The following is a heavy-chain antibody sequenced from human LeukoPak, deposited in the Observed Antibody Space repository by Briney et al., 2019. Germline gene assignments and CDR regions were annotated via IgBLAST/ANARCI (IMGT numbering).Heavy chain of an antibody. CDR3: ARDKGIVGATNEPDAFDI. Sequence: PSETLSLTCTVSGGSISSGSYYWSWIRQPAGKGLEWIVRIYTGGSINYNPSLKSRVTISLDTSKDQFSLKLSSVTAADTAVYYCARDKGIVGATNEPDAFDIWGQGTMVTVSS. CDR1: GGSISSGSYY. D-gene: IGHD1-26*01. V-gene: IGHV4-61*02. J-gene: IGHJ3*02. CDR2: IYTGGSI.